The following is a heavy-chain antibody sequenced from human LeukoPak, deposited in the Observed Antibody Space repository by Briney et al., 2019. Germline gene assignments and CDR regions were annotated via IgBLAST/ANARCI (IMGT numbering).Heavy chain of an antibody. CDR3: ARDRPYSENYGDFDY. J-gene: IGHJ4*02. CDR2: ISSASSTI. CDR1: GFSFSTYS. V-gene: IGHV3-48*02. D-gene: IGHD1-26*01. Sequence: PGGSLRLSCAASGFSFSTYSMNWVRQAPGKGLEWVSYISSASSTIYYADSVKGRFTISRDNAKNSLYLQMTSLRDEDTAVYYCARDRPYSENYGDFDYWGQGTLVTVSS.